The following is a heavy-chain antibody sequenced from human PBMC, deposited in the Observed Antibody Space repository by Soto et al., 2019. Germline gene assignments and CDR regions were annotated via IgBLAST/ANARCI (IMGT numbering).Heavy chain of an antibody. CDR1: GGSISSSSYY. Sequence: QLQLQESGPGLVKPSETLSLTCTVSGGSISSSSYYWGWIRRPPGKGLEWIGSIYYSGSTYYNPSLKSRVTISVDTSKDQFSLKLGSVTAADTAVYYCASPYDFWSGSGAFDIWGQGTMVTVSS. J-gene: IGHJ3*02. D-gene: IGHD3-3*01. V-gene: IGHV4-39*01. CDR2: IYYSGST. CDR3: ASPYDFWSGSGAFDI.